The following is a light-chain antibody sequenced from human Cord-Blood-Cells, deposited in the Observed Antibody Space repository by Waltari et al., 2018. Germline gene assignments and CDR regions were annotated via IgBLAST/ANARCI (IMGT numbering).Light chain of an antibody. J-gene: IGKJ1*01. V-gene: IGKV2-28*01. CDR2: LGS. Sequence: DIVMTQSPLSLPVTSGEPASISCRSSQSLVHSNGYNYLDWYLQKPVQSPQLLIYLGSNRASGVPDRFSGSGSGTDFTLKISRVEAEDVGVYYCMQALQTPWTFGQGTKVEIK. CDR3: MQALQTPWT. CDR1: QSLVHSNGYNY.